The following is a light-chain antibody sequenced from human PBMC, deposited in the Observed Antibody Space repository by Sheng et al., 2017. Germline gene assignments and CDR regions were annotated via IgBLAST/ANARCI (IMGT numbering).Light chain of an antibody. CDR1: QSVSSSY. CDR3: QQYVSSPRT. V-gene: IGKV3-20*01. Sequence: EIVLTQSPGTLSLSPGERATLSCRASQSVSSSYLAWYQQKPGQAPRLLMYGTSSRATGIADRFSGSGSGTDFTLTISRLEPEDSAVYYCQQYVSSPRTFGQGTKVEIK. CDR2: GTS. J-gene: IGKJ1*01.